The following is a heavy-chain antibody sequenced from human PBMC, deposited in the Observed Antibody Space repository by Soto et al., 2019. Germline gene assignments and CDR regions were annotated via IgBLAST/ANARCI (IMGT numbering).Heavy chain of an antibody. CDR1: GFTFSSYS. CDR3: ETQSSRYSGSV. CDR2: ISSSSSYI. V-gene: IGHV3-21*01. Sequence: GGSLRLSCAASGFTFSSYSMNWVRQAPGKGLEWVSSISSSSSYIYYADSVKGRFTISRDNAKNSLYLQMNSLRAEDTAVYYCETQSSRYSGSVWGQGTLVPVSS. J-gene: IGHJ4*02. D-gene: IGHD5-12*01.